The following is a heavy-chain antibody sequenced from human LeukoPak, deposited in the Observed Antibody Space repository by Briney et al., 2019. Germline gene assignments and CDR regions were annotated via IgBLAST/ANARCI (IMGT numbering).Heavy chain of an antibody. CDR2: IYPGDSDT. D-gene: IGHD3-10*01. CDR1: GYSLTSYW. Sequence: GESLKISCKGSGYSLTSYWIGWARQMPGKGLEWMGIIYPGDSDTRYSPSFQGQVTISADKSISTAYLQWSSLKASDTAMYYCARRYYYGSGKRYYFDYWGQGTLVTVSS. J-gene: IGHJ4*02. CDR3: ARRYYYGSGKRYYFDY. V-gene: IGHV5-51*01.